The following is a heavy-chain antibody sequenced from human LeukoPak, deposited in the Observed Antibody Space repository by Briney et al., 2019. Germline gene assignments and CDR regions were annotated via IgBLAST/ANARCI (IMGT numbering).Heavy chain of an antibody. V-gene: IGHV3-74*01. CDR3: ARVAAWDSSGHLFDY. J-gene: IGHJ4*02. CDR1: GFTFSSHW. CDR2: IHSDGSST. D-gene: IGHD3-22*01. Sequence: GGSLRLSCAASGFTFSSHWMHWVRQGPGKGLVWVSRIHSDGSSTSYADSVKGRFTISRENAKNTLYLQMNSLRAEDTAVYYCARVAAWDSSGHLFDYWGQGTLVTVSS.